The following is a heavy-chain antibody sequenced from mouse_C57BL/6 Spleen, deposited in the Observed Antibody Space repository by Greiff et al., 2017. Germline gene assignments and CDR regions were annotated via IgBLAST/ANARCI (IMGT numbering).Heavy chain of an antibody. D-gene: IGHD2-2*01. Sequence: VQLQQPGAELVKPGASVKLSCKASGYTFTSYWMQWVKQRPGQGLEWIGEIDPSDSYTNYNQKFKGKATLTVDTSSSTAYMQLSSLTSEDSAVYYCARKGGYYDAMDYWGQGTSGTVSS. CDR2: IDPSDSYT. J-gene: IGHJ4*01. CDR3: ARKGGYYDAMDY. CDR1: GYTFTSYW. V-gene: IGHV1-50*01.